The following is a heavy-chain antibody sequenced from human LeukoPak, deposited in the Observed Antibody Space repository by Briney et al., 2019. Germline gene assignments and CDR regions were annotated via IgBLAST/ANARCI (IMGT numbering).Heavy chain of an antibody. D-gene: IGHD4-17*01. Sequence: GGSLRLSCAASGFTFSSYWMSWVRQAPGKGLEWVANIKQDGSEKYYVDSVKGRFTISRDNSKNTLYLQMNSLRAEDTAVYYCAKALYGDYNWFDPWGQGTLVTVSS. CDR2: IKQDGSEK. CDR1: GFTFSSYW. CDR3: AKALYGDYNWFDP. V-gene: IGHV3-7*01. J-gene: IGHJ5*02.